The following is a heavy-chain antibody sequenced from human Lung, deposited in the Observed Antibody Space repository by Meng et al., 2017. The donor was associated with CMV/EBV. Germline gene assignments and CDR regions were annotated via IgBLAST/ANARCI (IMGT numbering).Heavy chain of an antibody. CDR1: GGSINNYY. Sequence: SETXSLXCTVSGGSINNYYWSWIRQPPGKGLEWIGYIYYSGSTKYNPSLKSRVTISVDTSKNQFSLKLISVTAADTAVYFCARIYCSSTSCYNDYWGQGTXVTVSS. V-gene: IGHV4-59*01. D-gene: IGHD2-2*01. J-gene: IGHJ4*02. CDR2: IYYSGST. CDR3: ARIYCSSTSCYNDY.